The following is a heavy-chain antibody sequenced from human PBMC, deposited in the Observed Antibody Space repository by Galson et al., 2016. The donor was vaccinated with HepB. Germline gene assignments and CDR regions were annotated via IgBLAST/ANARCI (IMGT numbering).Heavy chain of an antibody. CDR3: ARDLDCSGGSCYDGMDV. D-gene: IGHD2-15*01. CDR2: ISGSSNTV. CDR1: GFTFRSYT. Sequence: SLRLSCAGSGFTFRSYTMNWVRQAPGKGLEWVSYISGSSNTVKHADAVKGRFTISRDNGRSSLFLQMNSLRDEDTAVYYCARDLDCSGGSCYDGMDVWGQGTTVTVSS. J-gene: IGHJ6*02. V-gene: IGHV3-48*02.